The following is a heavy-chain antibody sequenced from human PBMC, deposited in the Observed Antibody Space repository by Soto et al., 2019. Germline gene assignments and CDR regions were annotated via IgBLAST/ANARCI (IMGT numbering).Heavy chain of an antibody. D-gene: IGHD6-19*01. J-gene: IGHJ4*02. CDR2: IIPILGIA. V-gene: IGHV1-69*04. CDR3: AREEPPTYSSGWYYGY. Sequence: GASVKVSCKASGGTFSIYTISWVRQAPGQGLEWMGRIIPILGIANYAQKFQGRVTITADKSTSTAYMELSSLRSEDTAVYYCAREEPPTYSSGWYYGYWGQGTLVTVSS. CDR1: GGTFSIYT.